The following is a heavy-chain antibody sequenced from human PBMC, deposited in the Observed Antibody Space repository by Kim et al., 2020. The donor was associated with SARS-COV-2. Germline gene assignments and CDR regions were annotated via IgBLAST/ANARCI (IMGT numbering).Heavy chain of an antibody. CDR2: ISGSGGST. Sequence: GGSLRLSCAASGFTFSSYAMSWVRQAPGKGLEWVSAISGSGGSTYYADSVKGRFTISRDNSKNTLYLQMNSLRAEDTAVYYCAKGHIVVVTGYNWFDPWGQGTLVTVSS. J-gene: IGHJ5*02. V-gene: IGHV3-23*01. D-gene: IGHD2-21*02. CDR3: AKGHIVVVTGYNWFDP. CDR1: GFTFSSYA.